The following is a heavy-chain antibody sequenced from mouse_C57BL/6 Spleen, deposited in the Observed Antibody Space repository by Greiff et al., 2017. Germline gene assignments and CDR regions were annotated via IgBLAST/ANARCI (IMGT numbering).Heavy chain of an antibody. V-gene: IGHV1-50*01. CDR1: GYTFTSYW. Sequence: QVQLQQPGAELVKPGASVKLSCKASGYTFTSYWMQWVKQRPGQGLEWIGEIDPSDSYTNYNQKFKGKATLTVYTSSRTAYMQLSSLTSEDSAVYYCARGSKTAQATDYYAMDYWGQGTSVTVSS. J-gene: IGHJ4*01. D-gene: IGHD3-2*02. CDR2: IDPSDSYT. CDR3: ARGSKTAQATDYYAMDY.